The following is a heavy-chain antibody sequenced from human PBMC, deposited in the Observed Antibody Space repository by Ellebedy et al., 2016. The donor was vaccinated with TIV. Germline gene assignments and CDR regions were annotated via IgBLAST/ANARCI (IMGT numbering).Heavy chain of an antibody. CDR3: ARRRGYGDYLIGDYYYGMDV. V-gene: IGHV3-30-3*01. CDR2: ISYDGSNK. CDR1: GFTFSRYA. Sequence: GGSLRLSXAASGFTFSRYAMHWVRQAPGKGLEWVAVISYDGSNKYYADSVKGRFTISRDNSKNTLYLQMNSLRAEDTAVYYCARRRGYGDYLIGDYYYGMDVWGQGTTVTVSS. D-gene: IGHD4-17*01. J-gene: IGHJ6*02.